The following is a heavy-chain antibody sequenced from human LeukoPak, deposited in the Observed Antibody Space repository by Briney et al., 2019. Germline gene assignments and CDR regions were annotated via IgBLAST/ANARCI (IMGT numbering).Heavy chain of an antibody. CDR3: ATRLGEFSSRDAFNI. D-gene: IGHD3-16*02. Sequence: ASVKVSCKVSGYSLTELSMHWVRQAPGKGLEWVGGFSPGGGETIYAQRFQGRVTMTEATSTDTAYMELCSLTYEDTAVYYCATRLGEFSSRDAFNIWGQGTMVTVSS. CDR2: FSPGGGET. J-gene: IGHJ3*02. CDR1: GYSLTELS. V-gene: IGHV1-24*01.